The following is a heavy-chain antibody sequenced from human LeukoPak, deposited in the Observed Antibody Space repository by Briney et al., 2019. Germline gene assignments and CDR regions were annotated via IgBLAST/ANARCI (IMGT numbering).Heavy chain of an antibody. V-gene: IGHV3-30*04. CDR1: GFTFSSYA. CDR2: ISYDGSNK. D-gene: IGHD3-10*01. CDR3: ARSSPLYYYGSEISATHLDY. J-gene: IGHJ4*02. Sequence: TGGSLRLSCAASGFTFSSYAMHWVRQAPGKGLEWVAVISYDGSNKYYADSVKGRFTISRDNSKNTLYLQMNSLRAEDTAVYYCARSSPLYYYGSEISATHLDYWGQGTLVTVSS.